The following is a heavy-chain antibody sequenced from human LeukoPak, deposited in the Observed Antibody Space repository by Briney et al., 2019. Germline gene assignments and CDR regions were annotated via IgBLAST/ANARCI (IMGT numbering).Heavy chain of an antibody. CDR2: IIPILGIA. CDR3: ARVNGKSVSTIYYFDY. J-gene: IGHJ4*02. V-gene: IGHV1-69*04. D-gene: IGHD2-2*01. Sequence: GASVKVSCKASGGTFSSYGISWVRQAPGQGLEWMGRIIPILGIANYAQKFQGRVTITADKSTSTASMALSSLRSEDTAEYSCARVNGKSVSTIYYFDYWGQGTLVTVSS. CDR1: GGTFSSYG.